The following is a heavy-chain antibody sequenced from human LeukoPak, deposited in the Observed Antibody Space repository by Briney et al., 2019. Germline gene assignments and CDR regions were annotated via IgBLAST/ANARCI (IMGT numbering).Heavy chain of an antibody. Sequence: SETLSLTCTVSGGSISSSSYYWGWIRQPPGKGLEWIGSIYYSGSTYYNPSLKSRVTISVDTSKNQFSLKLSSVTAADTAVYYCASLFSVPAAPFDPWGQGTLVTVSS. V-gene: IGHV4-39*01. D-gene: IGHD2-2*01. CDR1: GGSISSSSYY. J-gene: IGHJ5*02. CDR2: IYYSGST. CDR3: ASLFSVPAAPFDP.